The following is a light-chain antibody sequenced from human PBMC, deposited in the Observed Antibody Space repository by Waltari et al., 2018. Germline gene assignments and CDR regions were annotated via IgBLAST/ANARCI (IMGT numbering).Light chain of an antibody. CDR3: QQYKYWPPLT. Sequence: DIQMTQSPSSVSAFVVDRVTITCRASQSISNWLAWYQQKPGKAPKLLIYGASDLHSGGPSRFSGSGAGTDFTLTISSLQAEDFAVYYCQQYKYWPPLTFGGGTKVEIK. V-gene: IGKV1-12*01. J-gene: IGKJ4*01. CDR1: QSISNW. CDR2: GAS.